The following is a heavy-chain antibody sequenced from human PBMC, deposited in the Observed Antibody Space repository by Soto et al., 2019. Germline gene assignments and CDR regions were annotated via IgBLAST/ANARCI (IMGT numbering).Heavy chain of an antibody. Sequence: PGGSLRLSCAASGFTVSSNYLSLVRLAPGKGLEWVSFMYSGGRTYYADSVQGRFTISRDNSKNTLYRQMNSLRAEHTAVYYYASAPIHPMYYYDSSGHYRMDLQGQGTTVTVSS. CDR3: ASAPIHPMYYYDSSGHYRMDL. CDR2: MYSGGRT. D-gene: IGHD3-22*01. J-gene: IGHJ6*02. CDR1: GFTVSSNY. V-gene: IGHV3-53*01.